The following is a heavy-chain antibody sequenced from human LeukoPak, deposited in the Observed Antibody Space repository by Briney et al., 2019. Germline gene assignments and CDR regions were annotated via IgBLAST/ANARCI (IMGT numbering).Heavy chain of an antibody. V-gene: IGHV2-70*04. J-gene: IGHJ4*02. CDR1: RFSLSTSGMR. CDR3: ARSASIVATMGLDY. Sequence: ESGPTLVNPTQTLTLTCTFSRFSLSTSGMRVSWIRQPPGKALEWLARIDWDDDKFYSTSLKTRLTISKDTSKNQVVLTMTNMDPVDTATYYCARSASIVATMGLDYWGQGTLVTVSS. CDR2: IDWDDDK. D-gene: IGHD5-12*01.